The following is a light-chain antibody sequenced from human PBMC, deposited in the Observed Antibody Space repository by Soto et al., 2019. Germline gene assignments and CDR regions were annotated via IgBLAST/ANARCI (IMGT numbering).Light chain of an antibody. CDR1: SSDVGSYNL. CDR2: EVS. Sequence: QSVLTQPASVSGSPGQSITISCTGTSSDVGSYNLVSWYQQHPGKAPKLMIYEVSKRPSGVSNRFSGSKSGNTASLTISGLQAEDEADYYCCSYALSSYVFGTGTKLTVL. CDR3: CSYALSSYV. J-gene: IGLJ1*01. V-gene: IGLV2-23*02.